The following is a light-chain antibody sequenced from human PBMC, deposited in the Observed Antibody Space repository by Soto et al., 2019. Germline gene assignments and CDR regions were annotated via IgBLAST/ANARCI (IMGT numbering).Light chain of an antibody. CDR3: QKYNVWPLT. CDR2: VES. V-gene: IGKV3-15*01. J-gene: IGKJ4*01. CDR1: QSVSSN. Sequence: EIVMTQSPATLSVSTGERSTLSCRASQSVSSNLAWYQQKPGQTHKLLIYVESTRATGIPASFSVSGSGTEFTLTISSLQSENFAVKYCQKYNVWPLTLRVGTKVEFK.